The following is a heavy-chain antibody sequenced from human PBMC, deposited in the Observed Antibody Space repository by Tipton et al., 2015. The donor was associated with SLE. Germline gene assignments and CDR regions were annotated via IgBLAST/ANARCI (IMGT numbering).Heavy chain of an antibody. CDR3: ARKGATYYYDSWDY. D-gene: IGHD3-22*01. CDR2: IYHSGST. V-gene: IGHV4-31*03. Sequence: TLSLTCSVSGGSLSGHYWSWIRQHPGKGLEWIGYIYHSGSTHYNPSLKSRVTISIDTSKNQFSLKLSSVTAADTAVYYCARKGATYYYDSWDYWGQGTLVTVSS. J-gene: IGHJ4*02. CDR1: GGSLSGHY.